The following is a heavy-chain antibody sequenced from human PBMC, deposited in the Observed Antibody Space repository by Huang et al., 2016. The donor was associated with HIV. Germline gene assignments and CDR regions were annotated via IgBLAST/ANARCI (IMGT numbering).Heavy chain of an antibody. V-gene: IGHV3-30*03. Sequence: QVQLVESGGGVVQPGRSLRLSCAASGFIFSNYGMHWVRQAPGKGLGWGALRSYDGSNKDETDSVKGRFSISRDNSKNTLYLQMNSLRAEDTAVYYCALKGDSSGWEYFRHWGQGTLVTVSS. J-gene: IGHJ1*01. CDR2: RSYDGSNK. CDR3: ALKGDSSGWEYFRH. D-gene: IGHD6-19*01. CDR1: GFIFSNYG.